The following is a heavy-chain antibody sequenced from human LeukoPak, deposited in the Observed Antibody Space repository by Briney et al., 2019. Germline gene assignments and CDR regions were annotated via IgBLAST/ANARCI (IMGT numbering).Heavy chain of an antibody. V-gene: IGHV3-30*03. CDR2: ISYEDGSNK. J-gene: IGHJ4*02. Sequence: PGGSLRLTCAAPGFTFRSFVMHWVRRAPGKGLEWVAAISYEDGSNKYYADSVKGRFTISRDNSKSTLYLQMNSLGAEDTAVYYCARQKYSGSSLDYWGQGTLVTVSS. CDR3: ARQKYSGSSLDY. CDR1: GFTFRSFV. D-gene: IGHD6-6*01.